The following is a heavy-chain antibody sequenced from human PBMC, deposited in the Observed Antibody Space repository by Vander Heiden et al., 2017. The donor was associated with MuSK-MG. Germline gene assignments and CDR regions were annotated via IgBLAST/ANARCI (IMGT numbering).Heavy chain of an antibody. CDR2: LNPSGNST. CDR1: GYTFSTYY. J-gene: IGHJ5*02. Sequence: QVQLVQSGAEAKKPGASVKVSCKASGYTFSTYYVHWVRQAPGQGFEWKGVLNPSGNSTNYAQMFQGRVTMTRDTSTSTIYMELSSLKSEDTAVYYCASRDYGSGSTTWGQGTLVTVSS. CDR3: ASRDYGSGSTT. V-gene: IGHV1-46*01. D-gene: IGHD3-10*01.